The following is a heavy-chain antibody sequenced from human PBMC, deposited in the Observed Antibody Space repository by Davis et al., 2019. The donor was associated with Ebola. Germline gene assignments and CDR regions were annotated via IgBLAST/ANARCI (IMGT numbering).Heavy chain of an antibody. CDR1: GFAFSIHW. J-gene: IGHJ4*02. CDR2: IRQDGGET. D-gene: IGHD3-22*01. V-gene: IGHV3-7*03. CDR3: AGRSERGYSPFDY. Sequence: GESLKISCAAASGFAFSIHWMTWVRQAPGKGLEWVANIRQDGGETYYADSVKGRFAISRDNAKNSLYLQMNSLRAEDTAIYYCAGRSERGYSPFDYWGQGTLVTASS.